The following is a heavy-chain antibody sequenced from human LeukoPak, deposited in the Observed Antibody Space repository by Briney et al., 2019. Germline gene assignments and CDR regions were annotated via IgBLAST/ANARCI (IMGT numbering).Heavy chain of an antibody. V-gene: IGHV3-23*01. J-gene: IGHJ4*02. CDR2: IVGGGHTT. CDR1: GFTFTNYA. CDR3: AKGGILTGYYVVGYFDY. Sequence: SGGSLRLSCAASGFTFTNYAMSWVRQAPGKGLEWVSAIVGGGHTTFYADSVKGRFTISRDNSKNTLYLQMNSLRAEDTAVYYCAKGGILTGYYVVGYFDYWGQGTLVTVSS. D-gene: IGHD3-9*01.